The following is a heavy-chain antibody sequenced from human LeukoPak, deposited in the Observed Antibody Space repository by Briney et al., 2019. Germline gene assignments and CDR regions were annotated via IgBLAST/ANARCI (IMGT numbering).Heavy chain of an antibody. Sequence: GGSLRLSCAASGFTFSTYAMSWVRQAPGKGLEWVSAISGSGVTIYYADSVKGRFTISRDNSKNTLYLQMNNLRAEDTAVYYCAKDRQDSGYEFDYWGQGTLVTVSA. J-gene: IGHJ4*02. CDR3: AKDRQDSGYEFDY. CDR2: ISGSGVTI. D-gene: IGHD5-12*01. V-gene: IGHV3-23*01. CDR1: GFTFSTYA.